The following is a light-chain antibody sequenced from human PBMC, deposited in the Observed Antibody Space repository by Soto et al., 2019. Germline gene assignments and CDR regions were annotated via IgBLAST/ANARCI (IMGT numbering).Light chain of an antibody. CDR2: AAS. CDR1: QSVSRK. V-gene: IGKV3-15*01. CDR3: QQYNIWPLWT. J-gene: IGKJ1*01. Sequence: EIVMTQSPATLSVSPGERATLSCRASQSVSRKLAWYQQTRGQAPRLLIYAASTRATDVPARFSGGGSETEFTLTISSLQSEDFAVYFCQQYNIWPLWTFGQGTKVDIK.